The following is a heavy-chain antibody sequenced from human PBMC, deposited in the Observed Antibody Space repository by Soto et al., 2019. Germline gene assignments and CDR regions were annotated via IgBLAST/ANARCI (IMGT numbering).Heavy chain of an antibody. V-gene: IGHV1-2*04. CDR3: ARGDSTDCSNGVCSFFYNHDMDV. D-gene: IGHD2-8*01. J-gene: IGHJ6*02. Sequence: ASVKVSCKASGYSFTDYHIHWVRQAPGQGLEWLGRINPKSGGTSTAQKFQGWVTMTTDTSISTASMELTRLTSDDSAIYYCARGDSTDCSNGVCSFFYNHDMDVWGQGTTVTVSS. CDR2: INPKSGGT. CDR1: GYSFTDYH.